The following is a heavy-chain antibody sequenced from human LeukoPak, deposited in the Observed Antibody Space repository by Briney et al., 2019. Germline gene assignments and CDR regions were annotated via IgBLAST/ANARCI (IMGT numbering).Heavy chain of an antibody. V-gene: IGHV4-31*03. CDR1: GGSISSGGYY. J-gene: IGHJ6*02. CDR2: IYYSGST. D-gene: IGHD3-10*01. CDR3: ARDRGGNYYGMDV. Sequence: SETLSLTCTVSGGSISSGGYYWSWIRQHPGKGLEWIGYIYYSGSTYYNPSLRSRVTISVDTSKNQFSLKLSSVTAADTAVYYCARDRGGNYYGMDVWGQRTTVTVSS.